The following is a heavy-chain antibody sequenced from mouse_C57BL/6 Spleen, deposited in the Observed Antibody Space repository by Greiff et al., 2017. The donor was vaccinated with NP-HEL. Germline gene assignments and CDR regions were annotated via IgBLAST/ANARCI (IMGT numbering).Heavy chain of an antibody. V-gene: IGHV1-81*01. CDR1: GYTFTSYG. CDR3: ARDGTTVEKWAY. D-gene: IGHD1-1*01. Sequence: QVQLQQSGAELARPGASVKLSCKASGYTFTSYGISWVKQRTGQGLEWIGEIYPRSGNTYYNEKFKGKATLTADKSASTAYMELRSLTSEDSAVYFCARDGTTVEKWAYWGQGTLVTVSA. J-gene: IGHJ3*01. CDR2: IYPRSGNT.